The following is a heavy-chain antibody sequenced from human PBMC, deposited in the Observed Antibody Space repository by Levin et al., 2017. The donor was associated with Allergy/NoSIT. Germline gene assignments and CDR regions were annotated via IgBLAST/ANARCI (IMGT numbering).Heavy chain of an antibody. J-gene: IGHJ3*01. D-gene: IGHD3-16*01. CDR1: GSSIITAGMR. V-gene: IGHV2-70*04. CDR2: IDWDDDK. Sequence: SGPTLVRSTQTLTLTCTLSGSSIITAGMRVNWIRQPPGKALEWLARIDWDDDKTYSPSLKTRLTVSKDNSKNHVVLTVTNVDPSDTGTYYCARSFARISPYDRNRFYDAFDVWGQGTVVSVSA. CDR3: ARSFARISPYDRNRFYDAFDV.